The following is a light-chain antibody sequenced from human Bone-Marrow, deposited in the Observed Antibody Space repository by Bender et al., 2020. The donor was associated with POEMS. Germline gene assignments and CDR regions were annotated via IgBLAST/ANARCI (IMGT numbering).Light chain of an antibody. CDR1: GSDVGGYNY. V-gene: IGLV2-11*01. Sequence: QSALTQPRSVSGSPGQSVTISCTGAGSDVGGYNYVSWYQQHPGKAPKIMIYDVTERPSGVPDRFSGSKSGNTASLTISGLQADDEADYYCCSYAGRNILVFGGGTKLTVL. CDR2: DVT. CDR3: CSYAGRNILV. J-gene: IGLJ3*02.